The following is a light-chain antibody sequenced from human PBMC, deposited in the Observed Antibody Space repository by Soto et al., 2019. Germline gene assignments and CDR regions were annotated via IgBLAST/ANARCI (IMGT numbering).Light chain of an antibody. CDR1: QSVRSNF. Sequence: LLTQCACPLSLSPWERATLSCRASQSVRSNFLAGYEQKPGQAPRLLXXDAXNRATGIPDRFSGSGSGTDFTLTISRLEPEDFAVSYCQQYNNWPPWTFGQGTKVDIK. V-gene: IGKV3-20*01. CDR3: QQYNNWPPWT. CDR2: DAX. J-gene: IGKJ1*01.